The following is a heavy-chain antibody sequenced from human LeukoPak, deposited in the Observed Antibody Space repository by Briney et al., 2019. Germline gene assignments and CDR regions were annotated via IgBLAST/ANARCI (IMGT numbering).Heavy chain of an antibody. CDR1: GGSFSGYY. J-gene: IGHJ4*02. CDR3: ARLWQWLVTPSDY. CDR2: INHSGST. D-gene: IGHD6-19*01. Sequence: SETLSLTCAVCGGSFSGYYWSWIRQPPGKGLEWIGEINHSGSTNYNPSLKSRVTISVDASKNQFSLKLSSVTAADTAVYYCARLWQWLVTPSDYWGQGTLVTVSS. V-gene: IGHV4-34*01.